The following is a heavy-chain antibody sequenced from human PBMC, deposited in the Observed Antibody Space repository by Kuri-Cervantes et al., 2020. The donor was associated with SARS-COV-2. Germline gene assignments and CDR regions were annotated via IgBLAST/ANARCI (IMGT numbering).Heavy chain of an antibody. CDR3: ARDGSLGIFGPYYFDY. D-gene: IGHD3-3*01. CDR2: IRYDGSNK. J-gene: IGHJ4*02. CDR1: GFTFGSYG. V-gene: IGHV3-30*02. Sequence: GGSLRLSCAASGFTFGSYGMHWVRQAPGKGLEWVAFIRYDGSNKYYADSVKGRFTISRDNSKNTLYLQMNSLRAEDTAVYYCARDGSLGIFGPYYFDYWGQGTLVTVSS.